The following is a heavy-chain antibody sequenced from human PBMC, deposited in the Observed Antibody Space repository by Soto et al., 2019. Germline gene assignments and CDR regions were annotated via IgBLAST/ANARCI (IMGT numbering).Heavy chain of an antibody. CDR1: GGTFSSYA. CDR3: ARHAMVRGVIPYYYYGMDV. D-gene: IGHD3-10*01. CDR2: IIPIFGTA. Sequence: AASVKVSCKASGGTFSSYAISWVRQAPGQGLEWMGGIIPIFGTANYAQKFQGRVTITADESTSTAYMELSSLRSEDTAVYYCARHAMVRGVIPYYYYGMDVWGQGTTVTVSS. J-gene: IGHJ6*02. V-gene: IGHV1-69*13.